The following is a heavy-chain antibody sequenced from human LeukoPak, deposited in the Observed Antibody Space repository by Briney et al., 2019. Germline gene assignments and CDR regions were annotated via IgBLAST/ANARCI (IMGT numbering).Heavy chain of an antibody. V-gene: IGHV3-30*18. D-gene: IGHD6-13*01. CDR1: GFTFSSYG. Sequence: GRSLRLSCAASGFTFSSYGMHWVRQAPGKGLEWVAVISYDGGNKYYADSVRGRFTISRDNSKNTLYLQMNSLRAEDTAVYYCAKNCPVAESSWYLNGCDYWGQGTLVTVSS. J-gene: IGHJ4*02. CDR3: AKNCPVAESSWYLNGCDY. CDR2: ISYDGGNK.